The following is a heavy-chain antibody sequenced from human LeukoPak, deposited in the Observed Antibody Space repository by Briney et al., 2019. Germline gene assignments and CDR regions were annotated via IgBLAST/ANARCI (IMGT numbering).Heavy chain of an antibody. CDR3: ATGTMVRGIVRHYWYFDL. J-gene: IGHJ2*01. CDR1: GASIKTYC. CDR2: MDYSGNS. D-gene: IGHD3-10*01. Sequence: SETLSLTCTVSGASIKTYCWSWIRQPPGKGLEWIAYMDYSGNSKYNPSLKSRVTISVDTSKNQFSLKLSSVTAADSAMYYCATGTMVRGIVRHYWYFDLWGRGTLVTVSS. V-gene: IGHV4-59*01.